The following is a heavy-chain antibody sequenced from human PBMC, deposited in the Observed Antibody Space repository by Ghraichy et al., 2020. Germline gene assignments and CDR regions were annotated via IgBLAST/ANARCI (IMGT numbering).Heavy chain of an antibody. J-gene: IGHJ4*02. V-gene: IGHV3-7*01. CDR2: IRYDGGQK. CDR3: ARGSGNFDY. CDR1: GFDFNRHW. Sequence: GGSLRLSCVASGFDFNRHWMSWVRQAPGKGLEWLANIRYDGGQKYDVDSVRGRFIISRDNGKNSLYLQMNSLRAEDTAVYYCARGSGNFDYWGQGTLVTVSS. D-gene: IGHD6-19*01.